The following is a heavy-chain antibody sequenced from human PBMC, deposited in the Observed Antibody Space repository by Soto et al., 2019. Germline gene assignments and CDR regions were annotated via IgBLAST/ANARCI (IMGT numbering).Heavy chain of an antibody. CDR2: INDSGRT. J-gene: IGHJ6*02. V-gene: IGHV4-30-4*08. CDR3: ARDLLKGRSYYYFWSGHPGRYYYCGMDV. CDR1: GGSISSGDYY. D-gene: IGHD3-3*01. Sequence: SETLSLTCTVSGGSISSGDYYWSWIRQPPGKGLESIGYINDSGRTYYNPSLKSRITISVDTTKKQYPQKLSFVTAADTAVYYCARDLLKGRSYYYFWSGHPGRYYYCGMDVWGQGTTVTVSS.